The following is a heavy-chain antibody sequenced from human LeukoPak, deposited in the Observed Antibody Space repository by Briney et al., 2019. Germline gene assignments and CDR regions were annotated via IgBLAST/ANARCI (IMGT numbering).Heavy chain of an antibody. D-gene: IGHD5-18*01. V-gene: IGHV3-13*01. CDR3: AREWVQLWFDY. CDR2: IGSAGDT. Sequence: GGSLRLSCAASGFTFSNYDMHWVRQGTGKGLEWVSAIGSAGDTYYPGSVKGRFTISRENAKNSLYLQMNSLRAGDTAVYYCAREWVQLWFDYWGQGTLVTVSS. J-gene: IGHJ4*02. CDR1: GFTFSNYD.